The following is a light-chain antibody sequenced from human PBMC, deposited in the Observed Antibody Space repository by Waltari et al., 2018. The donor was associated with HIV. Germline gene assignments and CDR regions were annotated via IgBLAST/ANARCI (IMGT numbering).Light chain of an antibody. CDR1: TSNIGYNL. J-gene: IGLJ2*01. CDR3: AAWDSSLNALL. V-gene: IGLV1-51*01. CDR2: DDS. Sequence: QSVLTQPPSVSATPGQRVTISCPGRTSNIGYNLVSWYQHIPGTAPKRLCDDDSEGPSGIPDRFSGSRAGTSATLGIAGLQTGDEADYYCAAWDSSLNALLFGGGTKVTAL.